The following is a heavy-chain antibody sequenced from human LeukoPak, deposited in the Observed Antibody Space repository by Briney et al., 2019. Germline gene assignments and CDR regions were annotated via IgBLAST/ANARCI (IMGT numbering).Heavy chain of an antibody. V-gene: IGHV4-59*12. CDR3: ARDRVGDYFDY. CDR2: VYYDGST. D-gene: IGHD1-26*01. CDR1: GGAISSYY. Sequence: SETLSLTCTVTGGAISSYYWSWIRQPPEMGLEWIGFVYYDGSTRYNPSLESRVTISVDTSRNQFSLKLSSVTAADTAVYYCARDRVGDYFDYWGQGTLVTVSS. J-gene: IGHJ4*02.